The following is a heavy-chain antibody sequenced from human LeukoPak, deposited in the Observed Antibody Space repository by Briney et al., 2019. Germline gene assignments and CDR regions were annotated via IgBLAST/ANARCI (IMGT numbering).Heavy chain of an antibody. V-gene: IGHV3-30*18. J-gene: IGHJ4*02. CDR1: GFTFSSYG. CDR3: AKIAGTGYSTGWYVANDY. CDR2: ISDDGSNK. Sequence: GGSLRLSCAASGFTFSSYGMHWVRQAPGKGLEWVAVISDDGSNKYYADSVKGRFTISRDNSKNTLYLQMNSLRAEDTAVYYCAKIAGTGYSTGWYVANDYWGQGTLVTVSS. D-gene: IGHD6-19*01.